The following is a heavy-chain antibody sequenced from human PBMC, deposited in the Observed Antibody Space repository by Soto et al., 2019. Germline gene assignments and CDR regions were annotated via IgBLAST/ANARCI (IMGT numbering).Heavy chain of an antibody. CDR1: RGSIGNYF. D-gene: IGHD2-15*01. V-gene: IGHV4-59*01. Sequence: SSETLSLTCTVSRGSIGNYFWSWIRQSPEKGLEWIGYIYYNGSTNYNPTVKSRVTMSLDMANNQLFLRLISVTSADTALYYCAKRMHDYWGLGTLVTVSS. CDR3: AKRMHDY. CDR2: IYYNGST. J-gene: IGHJ4*02.